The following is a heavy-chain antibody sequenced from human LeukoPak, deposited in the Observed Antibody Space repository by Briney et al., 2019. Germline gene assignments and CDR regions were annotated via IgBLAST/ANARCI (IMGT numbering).Heavy chain of an antibody. CDR3: ANLDYYDSSGYYY. CDR1: GFTFSSYG. V-gene: IGHV3-30*18. D-gene: IGHD3-22*01. Sequence: PGGSLRLSCAASGFTFSSYGMHWVRQAPGKGLEWVAVISYDGSNKYYADSVKGRFTISRDNSKNTLYLQMNSLRAEDTAVYYCANLDYYDSSGYYYWGQGTLVTVSS. CDR2: ISYDGSNK. J-gene: IGHJ4*02.